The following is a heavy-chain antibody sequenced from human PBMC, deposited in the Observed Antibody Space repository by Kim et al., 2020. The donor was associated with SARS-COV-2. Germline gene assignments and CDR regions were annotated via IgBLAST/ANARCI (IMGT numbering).Heavy chain of an antibody. J-gene: IGHJ3*02. V-gene: IGHV2-26*01. CDR2: IFSNGEK. CDR3: ARAFHFYDSRGLVGYDAFDI. CDR1: GFSLNNPRMG. Sequence: SGPTLVNPTESLTLTCAVSGFSLNNPRMGVSWIRQAPGKAPEWLAHIFSNGEKSFSSYLMSRLTISKDTSYSQVTLTMIDMGAIDTGTYYCARAFHFYDSRGLVGYDAFDIWGQGTMVTVSS. D-gene: IGHD3-22*01.